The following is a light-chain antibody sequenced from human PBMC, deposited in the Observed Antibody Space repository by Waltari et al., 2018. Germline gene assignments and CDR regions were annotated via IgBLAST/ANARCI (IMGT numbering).Light chain of an antibody. V-gene: IGLV1-44*01. CDR3: ATWDDNLKGPV. CDR2: NNN. Sequence: QSVLTQPPSASGTPGQRGPIPCSGSSSILKSNNGNWYQRLPGTAPKPLMYNNNQRPSGVPDRFSGSKSYTSASLVISGLQSGDEADYFCATWDDNLKGPVFGGGTKVTVL. CDR1: SSILKSNN. J-gene: IGLJ3*02.